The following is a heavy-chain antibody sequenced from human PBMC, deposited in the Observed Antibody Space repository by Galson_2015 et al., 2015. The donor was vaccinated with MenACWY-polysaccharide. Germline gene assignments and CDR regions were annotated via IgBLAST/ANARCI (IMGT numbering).Heavy chain of an antibody. CDR3: ARIIAHKYTCADS. Sequence: SVKVSCKASGYKFTSYDINWVRQATGQGLEWMGWMNPNSGNTGYAQKFQGRVTMTSNSAMTTAYMELSSLRSEDTAVYYCARIIAHKYTCADSWGQGTLVTVSS. CDR2: MNPNSGNT. V-gene: IGHV1-8*01. J-gene: IGHJ4*02. D-gene: IGHD2-21*01. CDR1: GYKFTSYD.